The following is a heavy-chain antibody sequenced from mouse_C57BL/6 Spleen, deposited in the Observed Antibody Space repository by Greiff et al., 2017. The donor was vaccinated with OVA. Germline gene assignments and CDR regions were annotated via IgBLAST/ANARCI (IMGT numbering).Heavy chain of an antibody. CDR2: IYPGNSDT. J-gene: IGHJ1*03. Sequence: VQLQQSGTVLARPGASVKMFCKTSGYTFTSYWMHWVKQRPGQGLEWIGAIYPGNSDTSYNQKFKGKAKLTAVTSASTAYMELSSLTNEDSAVYYCTRSATTVHWYFDVWGTGTTVTVSS. D-gene: IGHD1-1*01. V-gene: IGHV1-5*01. CDR1: GYTFTSYW. CDR3: TRSATTVHWYFDV.